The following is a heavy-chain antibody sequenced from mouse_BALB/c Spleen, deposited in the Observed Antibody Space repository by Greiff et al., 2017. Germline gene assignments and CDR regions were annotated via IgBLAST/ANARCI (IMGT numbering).Heavy chain of an antibody. CDR3: ARIYITYGPFAY. V-gene: IGHV14-3*02. CDR2: IDPANGNT. J-gene: IGHJ3*01. Sequence: EVQLQQSGAELVKPGVSVKLSCTASGFNIKDTYMHWVKQRPEQGLEWIGMIDPANGNTKYDPKFQGKATITVDTSSSTAYLQLGSLTSEDTAVYYCARIYITYGPFAYWGQGTLVTVSA. D-gene: IGHD1-1*01. CDR1: GFNIKDTY.